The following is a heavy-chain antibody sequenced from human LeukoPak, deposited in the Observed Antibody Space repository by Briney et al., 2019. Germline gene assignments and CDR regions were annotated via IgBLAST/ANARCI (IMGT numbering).Heavy chain of an antibody. CDR3: AREDCSSSSCQYYYYYMDV. CDR2: FSHSGTT. V-gene: IGHV4-38-2*02. Sequence: SETLSLTCAVSGYPITSFHYWGWIRQPPGKGLERIGSFSHSGTTYYNPSLKSRVTILVDTSKNQFSLNLSSVTAADTAVYYCAREDCSSSSCQYYYYYMDVWGKGTTVTVSS. D-gene: IGHD2-2*01. J-gene: IGHJ6*03. CDR1: GYPITSFHY.